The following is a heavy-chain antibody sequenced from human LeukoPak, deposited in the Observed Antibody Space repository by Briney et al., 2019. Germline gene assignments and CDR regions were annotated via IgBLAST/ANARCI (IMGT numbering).Heavy chain of an antibody. V-gene: IGHV4-61*02. D-gene: IGHD3-3*01. Sequence: PSQTLSLTCTVSGDSISGRAYYWSWVRQPAGKGLEWIGRIHSSGTHTYNPSLKSRVSISVETSKNQFSLKLSSLTAADTAVYFCSRERGFWSGYFRPRYFDYWSQGTLVTV. CDR3: SRERGFWSGYFRPRYFDY. CDR1: GDSISGRAYY. J-gene: IGHJ4*02. CDR2: IHSSGTH.